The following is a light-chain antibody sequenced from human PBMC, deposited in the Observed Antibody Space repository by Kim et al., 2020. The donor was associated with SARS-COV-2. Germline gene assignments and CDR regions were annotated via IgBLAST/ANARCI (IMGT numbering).Light chain of an antibody. Sequence: TVSTSCTSSSSDDGSNAMHSCRQQPGTAPNLLILIYHHRNSAVPVRFSVSKSDTSTSLAISGLQSADEAEDYYATWGYNRNGGVFGAGTQLTVL. V-gene: IGLV1-44*01. CDR2: IYH. J-gene: IGLJ3*02. CDR3: ATWGYNRNGGV. CDR1: SSDDGSNA.